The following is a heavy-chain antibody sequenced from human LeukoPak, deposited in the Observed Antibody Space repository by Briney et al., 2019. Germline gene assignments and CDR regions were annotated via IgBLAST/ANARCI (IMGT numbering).Heavy chain of an antibody. CDR3: AKVELNWNDEYFQH. CDR1: GFTLSSYA. J-gene: IGHJ1*01. V-gene: IGHV3-23*01. D-gene: IGHD1-1*01. CDR2: ISGSGGST. Sequence: GASLRLSCTASGFTLSSYAMSWVRQAPGKGLEWVSAISGSGGSTYYADSVKGRFTISRDNSKNTLYLQMNSLRAEDTAVYYCAKVELNWNDEYFQHWGQGTLVTVSS.